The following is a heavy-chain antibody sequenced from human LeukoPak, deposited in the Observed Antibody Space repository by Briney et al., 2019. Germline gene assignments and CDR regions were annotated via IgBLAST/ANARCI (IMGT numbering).Heavy chain of an antibody. CDR2: IRYDGSNI. D-gene: IGHD6-19*01. Sequence: GGSLRLSCAASGFAFSSYGMHWVRQAPGKGLEWVAFIRYDGSNIYYADSVKGRFTISRDNSKNTLSLQMNSLRAEDTAVYYCARILDSAWGELGYWGQGTLVTVSS. CDR1: GFAFSSYG. J-gene: IGHJ4*02. V-gene: IGHV3-30*02. CDR3: ARILDSAWGELGY.